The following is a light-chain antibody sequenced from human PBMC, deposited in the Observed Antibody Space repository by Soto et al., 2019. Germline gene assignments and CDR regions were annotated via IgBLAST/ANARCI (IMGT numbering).Light chain of an antibody. V-gene: IGLV2-8*01. CDR2: DVS. CDR3: SSYAGSNGVV. J-gene: IGLJ2*01. Sequence: QSALTQPPSASGSPGQSVTISCTGTSSDVGGYNYVSWYQQHPGKAPKLMIYDVSKRPSGVPDLFSGSKSGNTASLTVSGLQAEDEADYSCSSYAGSNGVVFGGGTKLTVL. CDR1: SSDVGGYNY.